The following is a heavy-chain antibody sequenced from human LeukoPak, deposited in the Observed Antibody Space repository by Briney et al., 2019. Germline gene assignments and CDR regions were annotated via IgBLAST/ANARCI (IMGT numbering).Heavy chain of an antibody. Sequence: GRSLRLSCAASGFTFDDYAMHWVRQAPGKGLEWVSGISWNSGSIGYADSVKGRFTISRDNAKNSLYLQMNSLRAEDTALYYCAKDMRDGYNYGLDYWGQGTLVTVSS. V-gene: IGHV3-9*01. J-gene: IGHJ4*02. CDR3: AKDMRDGYNYGLDY. CDR1: GFTFDDYA. CDR2: ISWNSGSI. D-gene: IGHD5-24*01.